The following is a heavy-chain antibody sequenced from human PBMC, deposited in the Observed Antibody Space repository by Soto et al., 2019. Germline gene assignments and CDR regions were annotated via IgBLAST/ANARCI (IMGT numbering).Heavy chain of an antibody. J-gene: IGHJ5*02. D-gene: IGHD1-1*01. V-gene: IGHV4-59*01. Sequence: PSETLSLTCTASGGSISSYYWSWIRQPPGKGLEWIGYIYYSGSTNYNPSLKSRVTISVDTSKNQFSLKLSSMTAADTAVYYCARVPTGTGNWFDPWGQGTQVTVSS. CDR1: GGSISSYY. CDR2: IYYSGST. CDR3: ARVPTGTGNWFDP.